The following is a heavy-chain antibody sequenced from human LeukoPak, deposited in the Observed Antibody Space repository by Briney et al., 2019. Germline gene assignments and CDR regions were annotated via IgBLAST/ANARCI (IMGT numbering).Heavy chain of an antibody. J-gene: IGHJ4*02. CDR1: GGSTSSYY. CDR2: IHYSGST. V-gene: IGHV4-59*01. Sequence: SETLSLTCTVSGGSTSSYYWSWIRQPPGKGLEWIGYIHYSGSTDYNPSLKSRVTISVDMSKNQFSLKLTSVTAADTAVYYCARAFWGSGIDYWGQGTLVTVSS. D-gene: IGHD3-16*01. CDR3: ARAFWGSGIDY.